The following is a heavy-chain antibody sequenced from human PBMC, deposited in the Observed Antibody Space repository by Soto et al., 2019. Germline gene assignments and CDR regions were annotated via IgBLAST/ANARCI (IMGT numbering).Heavy chain of an antibody. CDR1: GFIFSNYA. V-gene: IGHV3-23*01. D-gene: IGHD6-19*01. Sequence: EVQLLESGGGLVQPGGSLRLSCAASGFIFSNYAMSWVRQAPGKGLEWVSAIDGNGADTYYADSVKGRFTISRDNSKNTLYLQMNSLRAEDTAVYFCAIPSGLTVTGPDYWGQGTLVTVSS. CDR3: AIPSGLTVTGPDY. J-gene: IGHJ4*02. CDR2: IDGNGADT.